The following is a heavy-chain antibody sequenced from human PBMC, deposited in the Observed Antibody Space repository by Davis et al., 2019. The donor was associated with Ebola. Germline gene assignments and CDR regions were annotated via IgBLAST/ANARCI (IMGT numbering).Heavy chain of an antibody. V-gene: IGHV3-21*01. CDR1: GFTFSSYS. D-gene: IGHD6-19*01. CDR3: ARDIGYSDGWPDYYYYGMDV. Sequence: GESLKISCAASGFTFSSYSMNWVRQAPGKGLEWVSSISSSSSYIYYADSVKGRFTISRDNAKNSLYLQMKSLGAEDTAVYYCARDIGYSDGWPDYYYYGMDVWGQGTTVTVSS. J-gene: IGHJ6*02. CDR2: ISSSSSYI.